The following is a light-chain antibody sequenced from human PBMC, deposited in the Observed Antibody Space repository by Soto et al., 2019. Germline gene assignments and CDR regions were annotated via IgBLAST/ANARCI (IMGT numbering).Light chain of an antibody. Sequence: ETVLTQSPGTLSLSPGDRATLSCRASQSVSSAYLAWYQQKPGQAPRLLIYGASSRATGIPDRFSGSGSGTDVTLTISSLEPHDFAVYYCQQYATSRWTCGQGTKVEIK. V-gene: IGKV3-20*01. CDR1: QSVSSAY. J-gene: IGKJ1*01. CDR2: GAS. CDR3: QQYATSRWT.